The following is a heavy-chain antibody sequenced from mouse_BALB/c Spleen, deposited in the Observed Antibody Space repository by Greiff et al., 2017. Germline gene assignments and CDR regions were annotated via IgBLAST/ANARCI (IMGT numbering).Heavy chain of an antibody. Sequence: VQLQQSGAELVKPGASVKLSCTASGFNIKDTYMHWVKQRPEQGLEWIGRIDPANGNTKYDPKFQGKATITADTSSNTAYLQLSSLTSEDTAVYYCARQLGLRPFAYWGQGTLVTVSA. CDR2: IDPANGNT. D-gene: IGHD3-1*01. V-gene: IGHV14-3*02. CDR3: ARQLGLRPFAY. J-gene: IGHJ3*01. CDR1: GFNIKDTY.